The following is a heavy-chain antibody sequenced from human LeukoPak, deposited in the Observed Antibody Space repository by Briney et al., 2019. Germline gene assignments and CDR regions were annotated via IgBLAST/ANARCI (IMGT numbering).Heavy chain of an antibody. CDR1: GYTFTGYY. D-gene: IGHD3-10*01. Sequence: ASVTVSCKASGYTFTGYYMHWVRQAPGQGLEWMGWINPNSGGTNYAQKFQGRVTMTRDTSISTAYMELSRLRSDDTAVYYCARTLLWFGADQSYYFDYWGQGTLVTVSS. V-gene: IGHV1-2*02. CDR3: ARTLLWFGADQSYYFDY. CDR2: INPNSGGT. J-gene: IGHJ4*02.